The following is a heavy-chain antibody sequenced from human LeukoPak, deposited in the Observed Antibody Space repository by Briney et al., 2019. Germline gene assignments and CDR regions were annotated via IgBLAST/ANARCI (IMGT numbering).Heavy chain of an antibody. V-gene: IGHV3-7*01. Sequence: GGSLRLSCAASGFSFSTFWMSWARQAPGKGLEWVANIKPDGSERYYVDSVKGRFTIFRDNAENSLYMQMNSLRAEDTAVYYCAELGITMIGGVWGKGTTVTISS. CDR2: IKPDGSER. D-gene: IGHD3-10*02. CDR3: AELGITMIGGV. CDR1: GFSFSTFW. J-gene: IGHJ6*04.